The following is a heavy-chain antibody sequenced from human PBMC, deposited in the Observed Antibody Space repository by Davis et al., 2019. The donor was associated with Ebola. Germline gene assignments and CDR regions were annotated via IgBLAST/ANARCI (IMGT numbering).Heavy chain of an antibody. CDR3: ARDATTVKKIWFDP. CDR1: GYTFSGYA. V-gene: IGHV1-18*01. J-gene: IGHJ5*02. Sequence: AASVKVSCKTSGYTFSGYAISWVRQAPGQGLEWIGRINVYNGHTNYAQNFQGRVTVSTDTSTSIAYMELRSLRSDDTALYYCARDATTVKKIWFDPWGQGTLVTVSS. CDR2: INVYNGHT. D-gene: IGHD4-17*01.